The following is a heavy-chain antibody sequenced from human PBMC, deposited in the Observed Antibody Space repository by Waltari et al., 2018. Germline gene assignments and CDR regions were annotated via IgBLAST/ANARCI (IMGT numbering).Heavy chain of an antibody. J-gene: IGHJ1*01. V-gene: IGHV3-48*04. CDR1: GFTFSSYS. CDR2: ISSSSSTI. CDR3: ARGRGVIIERGYFQH. Sequence: EVQLVESGGGLVQPGGSLRLSCAASGFTFSSYSMNWVRQAPGKGLEWVSYISSSSSTIYYADSVKGRFTISRDNAKNSLYLQMNSLRAEDTAVYYCARGRGVIIERGYFQHWGQGTLVTVSS. D-gene: IGHD3-10*01.